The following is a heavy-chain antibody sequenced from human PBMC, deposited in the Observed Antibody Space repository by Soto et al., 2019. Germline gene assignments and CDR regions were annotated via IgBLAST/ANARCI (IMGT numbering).Heavy chain of an antibody. J-gene: IGHJ4*02. CDR3: ATEPIPMYSSSSPRFEIDF. Sequence: GGSLRLSCAASGFTFSSYGMHWVRQAPGKGLEWVAVISYDGSNKYYADSVKGRFTISRDNSKNTLYLQMNSLRAEDTAVYYCATEPIPMYSSSSPRFEIDFWGQGTLVTGS. D-gene: IGHD6-6*01. V-gene: IGHV3-30*03. CDR1: GFTFSSYG. CDR2: ISYDGSNK.